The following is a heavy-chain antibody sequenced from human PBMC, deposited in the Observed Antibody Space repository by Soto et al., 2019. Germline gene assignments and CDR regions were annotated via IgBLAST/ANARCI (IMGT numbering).Heavy chain of an antibody. CDR3: ASRKQQLVRTLRVNWFAP. CDR2: LDRSGRT. J-gene: IGHJ5*02. CDR1: GGSLSGYY. D-gene: IGHD6-13*01. Sequence: PSETLSLTRDVYGGSLSGYYWRWARQPPWKVLEWIGELDRSGRTNYTPSIKGRLTISVDSSKHQFSLKLSSVTAAEAAVYYCASRKQQLVRTLRVNWFAPWGQGTLVTVS. V-gene: IGHV4-34*01.